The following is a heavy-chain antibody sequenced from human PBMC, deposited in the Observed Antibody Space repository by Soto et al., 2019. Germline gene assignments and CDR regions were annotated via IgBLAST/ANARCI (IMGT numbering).Heavy chain of an antibody. CDR1: GGSISSYY. CDR2: IYYSGST. Sequence: SETLSLTCTVSGGSISSYYWSWIRQPPGKGLEWIGYIYYSGSTNYNPSLKSRVTISVDTSKNQFSLKLSSVTAADTAVYYCARVMRGSGSFSYYYYYYMDVWGKGTTVTVSS. CDR3: ARVMRGSGSFSYYYYYYMDV. D-gene: IGHD3-10*01. J-gene: IGHJ6*03. V-gene: IGHV4-59*01.